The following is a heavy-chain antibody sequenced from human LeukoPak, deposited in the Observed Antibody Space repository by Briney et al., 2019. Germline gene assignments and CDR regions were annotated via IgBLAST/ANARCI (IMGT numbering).Heavy chain of an antibody. CDR1: GFTFSSYD. Sequence: GGSLRLSCAASGFTFSSYDMTWVRQAPGRGLEWVSAISGSGGSTYYADSVKGRFTISRDNSKTTLYLQMNSLRAGDTAVYYCVLFGDYESPDGFDIWGQGTMVTVSS. D-gene: IGHD4-17*01. CDR3: VLFGDYESPDGFDI. V-gene: IGHV3-23*01. CDR2: ISGSGGST. J-gene: IGHJ3*02.